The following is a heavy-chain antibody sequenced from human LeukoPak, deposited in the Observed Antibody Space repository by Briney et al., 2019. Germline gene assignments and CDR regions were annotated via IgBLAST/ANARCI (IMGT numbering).Heavy chain of an antibody. D-gene: IGHD4-17*01. Sequence: GGSLRLSCAASGFTFSSYSMNWVRQAPGKGLEWVSSISSSSSYIYYADSVEGRFTISRDNAKNSLYLQMNSLRAEDTAVYYCARDPRWGYGDYENWFDPWGQGTLVTVSS. CDR2: ISSSSSYI. CDR1: GFTFSSYS. CDR3: ARDPRWGYGDYENWFDP. V-gene: IGHV3-21*01. J-gene: IGHJ5*02.